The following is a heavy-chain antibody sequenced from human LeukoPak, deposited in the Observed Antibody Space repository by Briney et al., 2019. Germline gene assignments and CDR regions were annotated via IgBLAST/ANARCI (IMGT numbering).Heavy chain of an antibody. J-gene: IGHJ4*02. CDR3: ARGDAWFGEFLSFDY. V-gene: IGHV3-48*04. D-gene: IGHD3-10*01. CDR2: ISSTGSTI. CDR1: GFTFRSYS. Sequence: GGSLRLSCAASGFTFRSYSMNWVRQAPGEGLEWISHISSTGSTIYYADSVKGRFTISRDNAKNSLYLQMNSLRGEETAVYYCARGDAWFGEFLSFDYWGQGTLVTVSS.